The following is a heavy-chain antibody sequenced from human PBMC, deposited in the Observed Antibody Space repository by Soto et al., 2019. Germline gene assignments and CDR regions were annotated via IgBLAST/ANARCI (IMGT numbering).Heavy chain of an antibody. CDR1: GYTFTSYG. V-gene: IGHV1-18*01. Sequence: QVHLVQSGAEVKKPGASVKVSCKASGYTFTSYGITWVRQAPGQGLEWMGWISAHNGNTDYAQKLQGRVIVTRDTSTSTSYMELRSLRSDDTAVYYCARGRYGDYWGQGALVTVSS. CDR3: ARGRYGDY. D-gene: IGHD1-1*01. CDR2: ISAHNGNT. J-gene: IGHJ4*02.